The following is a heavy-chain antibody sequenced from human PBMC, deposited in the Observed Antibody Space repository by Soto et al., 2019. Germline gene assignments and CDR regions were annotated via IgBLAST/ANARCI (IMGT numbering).Heavy chain of an antibody. J-gene: IGHJ4*02. CDR1: GFTFIDYS. D-gene: IGHD1-1*01. CDR2: RSIGYEKT. V-gene: IGHV3-23*01. Sequence: EEPLLLSGGGLIQPGGYLRLSCAASGFTFIDYSMAWVRQTPERGLEWVSGRSIGYEKTFYADSVKGRFTVSRDRSKNTVDLQMNILRAGDTAMYYCARWNGYGELWCQGTLVTVSS. CDR3: ARWNGYGEL.